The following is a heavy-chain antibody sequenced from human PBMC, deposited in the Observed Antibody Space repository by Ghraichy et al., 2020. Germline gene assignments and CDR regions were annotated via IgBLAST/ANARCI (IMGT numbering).Heavy chain of an antibody. V-gene: IGHV3-43*01. Sequence: GGSLRLSCAASGFTFDDYTMHWVRQPPGKSLEWVSLISWDGGSTYYADSVKGRFTISRDNSKNSLYLQMNSLTTEDTAFYYCAKEGGGDSSAYPFDHWGQGTLVTVSS. D-gene: IGHD3-22*01. CDR1: GFTFDDYT. CDR2: ISWDGGST. J-gene: IGHJ4*02. CDR3: AKEGGGDSSAYPFDH.